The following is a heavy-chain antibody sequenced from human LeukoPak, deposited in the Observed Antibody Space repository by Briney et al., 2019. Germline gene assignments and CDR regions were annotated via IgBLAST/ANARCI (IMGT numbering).Heavy chain of an antibody. J-gene: IGHJ5*02. CDR1: GFTFSSYA. V-gene: IGHV3-53*01. Sequence: PGGSLRLSCAASGFTFSSYAMTWVRQAPGKGLEWVSVIYSGGSTYYADSVKGRFTISRDNSKNTLYLQMNSLRAEDTAVYYCARGYGGYEHNWFDPWGQGTLVTVSS. CDR3: ARGYGGYEHNWFDP. D-gene: IGHD5-12*01. CDR2: IYSGGST.